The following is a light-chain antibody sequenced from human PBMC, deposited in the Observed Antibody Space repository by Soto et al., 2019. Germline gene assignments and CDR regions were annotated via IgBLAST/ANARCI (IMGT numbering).Light chain of an antibody. CDR3: SSYASSTSPYR. CDR2: EGS. J-gene: IGLJ1*01. V-gene: IGLV2-14*02. Sequence: QSVLTQPASVSGSPGQSITISCTGTSSDVGSYNLVSWYQQHPGKAPKLMIYEGSKRPSGVSNRFSGSKSGNTASLTISGLHADDVSYYYCSSYASSTSPYRFATGTEFTGL. CDR1: SSDVGSYNL.